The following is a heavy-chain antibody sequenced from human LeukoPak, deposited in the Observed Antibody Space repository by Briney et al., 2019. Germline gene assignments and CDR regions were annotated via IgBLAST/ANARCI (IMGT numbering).Heavy chain of an antibody. Sequence: GASVKVSCKASGYTFTSYGISWVRQAPGQGLEWMGWISAYNGNTNYAQKLQGRVTMTTDTSTSTAYMELRSLRSDDTAVYYCARELWFGELSTPLDYWGQGTLVTVSS. CDR3: ARELWFGELSTPLDY. CDR1: GYTFTSYG. CDR2: ISAYNGNT. D-gene: IGHD3-10*01. J-gene: IGHJ4*02. V-gene: IGHV1-18*01.